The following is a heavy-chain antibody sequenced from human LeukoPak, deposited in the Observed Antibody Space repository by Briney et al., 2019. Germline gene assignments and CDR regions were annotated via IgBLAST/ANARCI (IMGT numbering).Heavy chain of an antibody. CDR1: GGSISSYY. J-gene: IGHJ4*02. CDR3: AREADYYDSSGYYGYFDY. Sequence: PSETLSLTCTVSGGSISSYYWSWIRQPAGKGLEWIGRIYTSGSTNYNPSLKSRVTMSVDTSKNQFSLKLSSVTAADTAVYYCAREADYYDSSGYYGYFDYWGQGTLVTVSS. V-gene: IGHV4-4*07. CDR2: IYTSGST. D-gene: IGHD3-22*01.